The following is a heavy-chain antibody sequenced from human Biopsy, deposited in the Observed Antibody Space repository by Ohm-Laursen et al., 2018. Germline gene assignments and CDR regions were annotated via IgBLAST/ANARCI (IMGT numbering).Heavy chain of an antibody. CDR3: ASGNIGGVGLDV. V-gene: IGHV1-69*10. Sequence: VKISCKSSGDTFTTSAISWVRQVPGQGLDWMGRIIPILGTVDYGQNFQGRVTVRADTSTTFLELTSLRYDDTAVYYCASGNIGGVGLDVWGLGTTVTVSS. J-gene: IGHJ6*02. D-gene: IGHD3-10*01. CDR2: IIPILGTV. CDR1: GDTFTTSA.